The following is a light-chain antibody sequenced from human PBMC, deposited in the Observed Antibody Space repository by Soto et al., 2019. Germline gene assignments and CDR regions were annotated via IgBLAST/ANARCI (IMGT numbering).Light chain of an antibody. CDR1: QDIGNF. Sequence: IQMTQSPSSLSASPGDSVTITSRASQDIGNFLAWYQQKPGTVAKLLIYGASTLQSGVPSRFSGSGSETNFTLPIASLQAEDAASYYCQKYNSAPLAFGGGTKVESK. CDR3: QKYNSAPLA. CDR2: GAS. V-gene: IGKV1-27*01. J-gene: IGKJ4*01.